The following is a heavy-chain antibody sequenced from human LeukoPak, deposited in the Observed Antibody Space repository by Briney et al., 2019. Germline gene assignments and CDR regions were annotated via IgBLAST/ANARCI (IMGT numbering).Heavy chain of an antibody. CDR2: IKQDGSEK. D-gene: IGHD1-20*01. J-gene: IGHJ3*02. CDR1: GFTFSSYW. V-gene: IGHV3-7*01. CDR3: ARDEYNWNVDAFDI. Sequence: GGSLRLSCAASGFTFSSYWMSWVRQAPGKGLEWVANIKQDGSEKYYVDSVKGRFTISRDSAKNSLYLQMNSLRAEDTAVYYCARDEYNWNVDAFDIWGQGTVVTVSS.